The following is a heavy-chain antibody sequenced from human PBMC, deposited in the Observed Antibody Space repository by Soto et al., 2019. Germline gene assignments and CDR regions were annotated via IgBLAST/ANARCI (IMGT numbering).Heavy chain of an antibody. D-gene: IGHD6-13*01. Sequence: GALRLSCAASGFTFSSYSMNWVRQAPGKGLEWVSSISSSSSYIYYADSVKGRFTISRDNAKNSLYLQMNSLRAEDTAVYYCARGAAAGRYGMDVWGQGTTVTVSS. CDR3: ARGAAAGRYGMDV. V-gene: IGHV3-21*01. CDR1: GFTFSSYS. J-gene: IGHJ6*02. CDR2: ISSSSSYI.